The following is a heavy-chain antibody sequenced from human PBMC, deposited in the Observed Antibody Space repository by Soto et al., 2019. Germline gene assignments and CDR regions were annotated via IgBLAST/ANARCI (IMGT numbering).Heavy chain of an antibody. CDR3: ARVLDYYDSSGPVDY. D-gene: IGHD3-22*01. V-gene: IGHV4-4*02. J-gene: IGHJ4*02. CDR2: IYHSGST. CDR1: GGSISSSNW. Sequence: PSETLSLTCAVSGGSISSSNWWSWVRQPPGKGLEGIGEIYHSGSTNYNPSLKSRVTISVDKSKNQFSLKLSSVTAADTAVYYCARVLDYYDSSGPVDYWGQGTLVTVSS.